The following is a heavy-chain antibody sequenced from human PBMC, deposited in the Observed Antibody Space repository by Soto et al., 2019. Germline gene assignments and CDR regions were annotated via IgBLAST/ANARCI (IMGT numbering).Heavy chain of an antibody. D-gene: IGHD6-13*01. CDR3: AKDQYSSSWNWFDP. CDR1: GFTFSSYA. Sequence: GSLRLSCAASGFTFSSYAMSWVRQAPGKGLEWVSAISGCGGSTYYADSVKVRFTISRDNSKNTLYLQMNSLRAEDTAVYYCAKDQYSSSWNWFDPWGQGTLVTVSS. CDR2: ISGCGGST. J-gene: IGHJ5*02. V-gene: IGHV3-23*01.